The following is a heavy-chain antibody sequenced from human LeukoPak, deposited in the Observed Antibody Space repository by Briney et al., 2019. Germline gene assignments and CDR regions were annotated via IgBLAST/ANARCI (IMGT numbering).Heavy chain of an antibody. Sequence: SETLSLTCTVFGGSISSYYWSWIRQPPGKGLEWIGYIYYSGSTNYNPSLKSRVTISVDTSKNQFSLKLSSVTAADTAVYYCARAHYDFWSGPPGYFDYWGQGTLVTVSS. CDR1: GGSISSYY. CDR2: IYYSGST. D-gene: IGHD3-3*01. CDR3: ARAHYDFWSGPPGYFDY. J-gene: IGHJ4*02. V-gene: IGHV4-59*08.